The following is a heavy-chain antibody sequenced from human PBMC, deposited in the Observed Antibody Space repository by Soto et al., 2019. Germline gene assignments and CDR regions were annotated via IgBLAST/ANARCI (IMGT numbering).Heavy chain of an antibody. CDR3: VKGEYYYDGGAYYPFDY. CDR2: ISTNGGST. J-gene: IGHJ4*02. D-gene: IGHD3-22*01. V-gene: IGHV3-64D*06. Sequence: GSLRLSCSASGFTFSIYAMHWVRQAPGKGLEYVSTISTNGGSTYYADSVKGRFAISRDNSKNTVYLQMSSLRAEDTAVYYCVKGEYYYDGGAYYPFDYWGQGTLVTVSS. CDR1: GFTFSIYA.